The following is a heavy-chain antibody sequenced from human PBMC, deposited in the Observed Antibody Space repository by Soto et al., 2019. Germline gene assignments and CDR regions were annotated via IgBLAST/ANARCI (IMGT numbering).Heavy chain of an antibody. CDR2: ISDDGRDK. V-gene: IGHV3-30*18. CDR3: AKDRNRGADVYCFDY. D-gene: IGHD1-26*01. CDR1: GFTFSSYG. Sequence: QVQLVESGGGVVQPGRSLRLSCAASGFTFSSYGMHWVRQAPGKGLEWVAVISDDGRDKHHAGPVKGRFTITRDNSKNTLYLIMDSLRPEDSAVYYCAKDRNRGADVYCFDYWGQGTLVAVSS. J-gene: IGHJ4*02.